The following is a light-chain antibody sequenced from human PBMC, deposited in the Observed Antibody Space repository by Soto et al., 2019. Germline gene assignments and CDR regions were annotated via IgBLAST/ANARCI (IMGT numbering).Light chain of an antibody. Sequence: SYELTQPPSVSVAPGQTARLTCGGNNIGGKSVHWYQHKPGQAPVLVVYDDSDRPSGIPERFSGSNSGNTATLTISEVEAGDEAHYYCQAWDTSTDPVVFGGGPTLTVL. J-gene: IGLJ2*01. CDR2: DDS. CDR3: QAWDTSTDPVV. CDR1: NIGGKS. V-gene: IGLV3-21*02.